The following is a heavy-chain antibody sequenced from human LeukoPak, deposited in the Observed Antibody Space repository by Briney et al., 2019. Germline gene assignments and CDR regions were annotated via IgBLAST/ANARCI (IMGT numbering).Heavy chain of an antibody. J-gene: IGHJ4*02. Sequence: GGSLRLSCAASGFTFSSSGMIWVRQAPGKGLEWVSAISGTGDRTYHADSVKGRFTISRDNSKNTLYLQMNSLRAEDTAVYYCARRSGIAVAGAFDYWGQGTLVTVSS. V-gene: IGHV3-23*01. CDR2: ISGTGDRT. CDR3: ARRSGIAVAGAFDY. D-gene: IGHD6-19*01. CDR1: GFTFSSSG.